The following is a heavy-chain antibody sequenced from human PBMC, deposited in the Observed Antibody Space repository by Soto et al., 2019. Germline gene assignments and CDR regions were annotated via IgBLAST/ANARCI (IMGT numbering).Heavy chain of an antibody. CDR2: IYWDDDK. Sequence: QITLKESGPSMVNSTQTLTLTCTFSGFSFSTIGVGVGWIRQPPGKALEWLALIYWDDDKLYSPSLRSRLTIPRDTSKNQVALTRATRDPLDTAKYYFPHRDFSDYYFEYWGQGARVPSPQ. D-gene: IGHD4-17*01. CDR3: PHRDFSDYYFEY. CDR1: GFSFSTIGVG. V-gene: IGHV2-5*02. J-gene: IGHJ4*02.